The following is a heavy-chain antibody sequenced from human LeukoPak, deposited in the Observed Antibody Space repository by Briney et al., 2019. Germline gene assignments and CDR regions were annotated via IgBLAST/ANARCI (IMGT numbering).Heavy chain of an antibody. CDR3: ARVIGSYGDSAY. V-gene: IGHV3-48*04. J-gene: IGHJ4*02. CDR1: GFTFSSYS. D-gene: IGHD3-16*01. CDR2: ISSTSSAI. Sequence: QPGGCLSPSCAASGFTFSSYSTNWVRQAPGNGLEWLSYISSTSSAIYYADSLKGRFTISRDNAKNSLYLQMDSLRAEDTAVYYCARVIGSYGDSAYWGQGTLVTVSS.